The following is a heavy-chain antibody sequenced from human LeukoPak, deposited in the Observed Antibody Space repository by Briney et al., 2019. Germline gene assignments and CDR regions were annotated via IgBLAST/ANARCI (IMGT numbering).Heavy chain of an antibody. J-gene: IGHJ4*02. V-gene: IGHV4-34*01. Sequence: SETLSLTCAVYGGSFSGYYWSWIRQPPGKGLEWIGEINHSGSTNYNPSLKSRVTISVDTSKNQFSLKLSSVTAADTAVYYRARLPGVVTAIPGRDYWGQGTLVTVSS. D-gene: IGHD2-21*02. CDR2: INHSGST. CDR3: ARLPGVVTAIPGRDY. CDR1: GGSFSGYY.